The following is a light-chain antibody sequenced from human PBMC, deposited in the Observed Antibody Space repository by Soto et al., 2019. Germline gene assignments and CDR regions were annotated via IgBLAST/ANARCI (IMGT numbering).Light chain of an antibody. V-gene: IGKV3-20*01. CDR1: QSVSSKY. J-gene: IGKJ3*01. CDR3: HKYGKYPIFT. CDR2: DTS. Sequence: EIVLTQSPGTLSLSPGERATLSCRASQSVSSKYVTWYQMQAGQAPMLLIYDTSSRATGIPDRFSGSGSGTDFTLTISRLEPEDFAVYYCHKYGKYPIFTFGPGTKVYIK.